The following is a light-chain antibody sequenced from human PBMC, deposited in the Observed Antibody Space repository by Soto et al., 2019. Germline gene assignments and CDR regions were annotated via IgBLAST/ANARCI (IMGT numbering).Light chain of an antibody. V-gene: IGKV3-15*01. CDR1: QSVSSN. CDR3: QQYNNWPPTRT. Sequence: EIVMTQSPATLSVSPGERATLSCRASQSVSSNLAWYQQKPGQAPRLLIYGASTRATGTPARFSGSGSGTEFTLTISSLQSEDFAVYYCQQYNNWPPTRTFGQRTKVDSK. CDR2: GAS. J-gene: IGKJ1*01.